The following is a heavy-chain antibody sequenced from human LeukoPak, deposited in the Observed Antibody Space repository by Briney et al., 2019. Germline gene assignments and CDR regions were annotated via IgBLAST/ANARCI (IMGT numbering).Heavy chain of an antibody. CDR1: GFTFDDYV. Sequence: PGGSLRLSCAASGFTFDDYVMSWVRQVPGKGLEWVSGINWNADSTDYGDSVKGRFTISRDNAKNSLYLQMNSLRAEDTALYHCARVGSAYYFDHWGQGTLVTVSS. D-gene: IGHD6-19*01. CDR2: INWNADST. CDR3: ARVGSAYYFDH. V-gene: IGHV3-20*01. J-gene: IGHJ4*02.